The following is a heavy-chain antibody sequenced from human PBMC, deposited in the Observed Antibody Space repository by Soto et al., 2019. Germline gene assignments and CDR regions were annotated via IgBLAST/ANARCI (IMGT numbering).Heavy chain of an antibody. Sequence: EVQLVESGGGLVQPGESLRLSCAASGFTFSNYWMSWVRQAPGKGLEWVANIQQDGTEKNYVDSVRGRFTISRDNAKNSMDLQMNSLTAEDTAVYYCASVAIWGQGTLVTVSS. J-gene: IGHJ4*02. CDR3: ASVAI. CDR2: IQQDGTEK. D-gene: IGHD5-12*01. V-gene: IGHV3-7*01. CDR1: GFTFSNYW.